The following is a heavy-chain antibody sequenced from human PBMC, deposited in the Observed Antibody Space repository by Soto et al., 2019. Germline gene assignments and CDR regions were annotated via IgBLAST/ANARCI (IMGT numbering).Heavy chain of an antibody. CDR1: GYTFTSYD. Sequence: QVQLVQSGAEVKKPGASVKVSCKASGYTFTSYDINWVRQATGQGLEWMGWMNPNSGNTGYPQKFQGRVTMTRNTSISTADMELSSRRFEDTAVYYCARSPPRVERNNYAGGWFDPWGQGTLVTVSS. J-gene: IGHJ5*02. V-gene: IGHV1-8*01. CDR2: MNPNSGNT. D-gene: IGHD4-4*01. CDR3: ARSPPRVERNNYAGGWFDP.